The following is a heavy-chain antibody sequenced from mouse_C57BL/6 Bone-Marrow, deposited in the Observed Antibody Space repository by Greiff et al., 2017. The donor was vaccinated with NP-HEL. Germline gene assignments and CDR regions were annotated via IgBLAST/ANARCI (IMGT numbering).Heavy chain of an antibody. CDR3: ARGGMVTTGYYYAMDY. V-gene: IGHV1-81*01. J-gene: IGHJ4*01. Sequence: QVQLKESGAELARPGASVKLSCKASGYTFTSYGISWVKQRTGQGLEWIGEIYPRSGNTYYNEKFKGKATLTADKSSSTAYMELRSLTSEDSAVYFCARGGMVTTGYYYAMDYWGQGTSVTVSS. D-gene: IGHD2-2*01. CDR2: IYPRSGNT. CDR1: GYTFTSYG.